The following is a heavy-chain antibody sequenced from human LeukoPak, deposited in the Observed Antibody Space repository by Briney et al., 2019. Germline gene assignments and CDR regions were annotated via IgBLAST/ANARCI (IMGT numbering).Heavy chain of an antibody. CDR1: GFTFSSYE. CDR3: ARDPYSGSYPDAFDI. V-gene: IGHV3-48*03. Sequence: GGSLRLSCAASGFTFSSYEMNWVRQAPGKGLEWVSYISSSGSTIYYADSVKGRLTISRDNAKNSLYLQMNSLRAEDTAVYYCARDPYSGSYPDAFDIWGQGTMVTVSS. J-gene: IGHJ3*02. CDR2: ISSSGSTI. D-gene: IGHD1-26*01.